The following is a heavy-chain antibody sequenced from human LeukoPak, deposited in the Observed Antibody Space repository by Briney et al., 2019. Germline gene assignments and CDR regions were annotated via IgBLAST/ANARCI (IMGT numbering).Heavy chain of an antibody. CDR2: IKQDGSGK. D-gene: IGHD5-24*01. Sequence: PGGSLRLSCAASGFIFSGYWMSWVRQAPGKGLEWVANIKQDGSGKYYVDSVKGRFTISRDNAKNSLYLQMNSLRAEDTAVYYCARERGDGYNYRDYWGQGTLVTVSS. J-gene: IGHJ4*02. CDR3: ARERGDGYNYRDY. CDR1: GFIFSGYW. V-gene: IGHV3-7*01.